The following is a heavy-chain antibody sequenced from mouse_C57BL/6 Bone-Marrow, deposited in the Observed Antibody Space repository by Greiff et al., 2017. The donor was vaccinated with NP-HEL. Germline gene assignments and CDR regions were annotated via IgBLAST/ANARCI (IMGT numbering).Heavy chain of an antibody. D-gene: IGHD2-1*01. Sequence: VQLQQPGAELVKPGASVKLSCKASGYTFTSYWMHWVKQRPGQGLEWIGMIHPNSGSTNYNEKFKSKATLTVDKSSSTAYMQLSSLTAEDAAVYCCARGGYGNFYAMDYWGKGTSVTVAS. V-gene: IGHV1-64*01. CDR2: IHPNSGST. CDR3: ARGGYGNFYAMDY. CDR1: GYTFTSYW. J-gene: IGHJ4*01.